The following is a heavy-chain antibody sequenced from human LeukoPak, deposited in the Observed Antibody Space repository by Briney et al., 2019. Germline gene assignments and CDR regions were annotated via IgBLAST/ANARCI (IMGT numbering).Heavy chain of an antibody. CDR2: IYYSGNT. J-gene: IGHJ6*02. Sequence: PSQTLSLTCTVSGGSISSGGYYWSWIRQHPGKGLEWIGYIYYSGNTYYNPSLKSRVTMSVDTSKNQFSLKLSSVTAADTAVYYCAREKRSYCSSTSCYSTPNRYGMDVWGQGTTVTVSS. CDR1: GGSISSGGYY. CDR3: AREKRSYCSSTSCYSTPNRYGMDV. D-gene: IGHD2-2*01. V-gene: IGHV4-31*03.